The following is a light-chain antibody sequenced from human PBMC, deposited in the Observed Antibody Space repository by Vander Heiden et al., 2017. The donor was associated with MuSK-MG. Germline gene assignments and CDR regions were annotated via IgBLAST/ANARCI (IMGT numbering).Light chain of an antibody. CDR3: QQYNSYPGT. CDR1: QSISSW. Sequence: DTQMTHSPSTLSASVGDRVTITCRASQSISSWLAWYQQKPGKAPKLLIYKASSLESGVPSRFSGSGSGTEFTLTISSLQPDDFATYYCQQYNSYPGTFGQGTKVEIK. CDR2: KAS. V-gene: IGKV1-5*03. J-gene: IGKJ1*01.